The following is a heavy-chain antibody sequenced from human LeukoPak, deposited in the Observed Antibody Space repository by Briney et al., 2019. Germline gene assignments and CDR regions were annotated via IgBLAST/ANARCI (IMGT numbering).Heavy chain of an antibody. J-gene: IGHJ6*04. CDR1: GFTFSSYA. CDR3: AKDSSGWYGPYYYGMDV. V-gene: IGHV3-23*01. Sequence: GGSLRLSRAASGFTFSSYAMSWVRQAPGKGLEWVSAISGSGGSTYYADSVKGRFTISRDNSKNTLYLQMNSLRAEDTAVYYCAKDSSGWYGPYYYGMDVWGKGTTVTVSS. CDR2: ISGSGGST. D-gene: IGHD6-19*01.